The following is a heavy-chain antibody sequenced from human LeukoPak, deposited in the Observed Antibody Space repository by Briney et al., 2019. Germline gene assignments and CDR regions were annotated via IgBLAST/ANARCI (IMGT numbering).Heavy chain of an antibody. CDR2: ISAYNGNT. J-gene: IGHJ6*02. CDR3: ARAGTRSSYYYYGMDV. CDR1: GYTFTSYG. V-gene: IGHV1-18*01. Sequence: ASVKVSCKASGYTFTSYGISWVRQAPGQGLEWMGWISAYNGNTNYAQKLQGRVTMTTDTSTSTAYMELRSLRSDDTAVYYCARAGTRSSYYYYGMDVWGQGTTVTVSS. D-gene: IGHD6-13*01.